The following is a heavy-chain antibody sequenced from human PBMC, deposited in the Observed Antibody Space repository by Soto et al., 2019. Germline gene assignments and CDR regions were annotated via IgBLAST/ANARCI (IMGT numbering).Heavy chain of an antibody. Sequence: QVQLVESGGGVVQPGRSLRLSCAASGFDFSDYAMHWVRQAPGQGLEWAAVISRDGNSEYSADAVKGRITVSRDNSRNTVILQMDSLISEDTGVYYCAKDRRGSGTRWDMDVWGQGTTVTVSS. D-gene: IGHD3-10*01. CDR3: AKDRRGSGTRWDMDV. CDR1: GFDFSDYA. CDR2: ISRDGNSE. V-gene: IGHV3-30*18. J-gene: IGHJ6*02.